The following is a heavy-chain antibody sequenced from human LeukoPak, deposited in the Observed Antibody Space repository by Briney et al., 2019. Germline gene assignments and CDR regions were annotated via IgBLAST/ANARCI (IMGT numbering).Heavy chain of an antibody. CDR1: GYTFTSYG. D-gene: IGHD3-3*01. Sequence: ASVKVSCKASGYTFTSYGISWVRQAPGQGLEWMGWISAYNGNTNYAQKLQGRVTMTTDTSTSTAYMELRSLRSDDTAVYYCARVTSPVDFWSGPRYAWFDPWGQGTLVTVSS. CDR3: ARVTSPVDFWSGPRYAWFDP. V-gene: IGHV1-18*01. CDR2: ISAYNGNT. J-gene: IGHJ5*02.